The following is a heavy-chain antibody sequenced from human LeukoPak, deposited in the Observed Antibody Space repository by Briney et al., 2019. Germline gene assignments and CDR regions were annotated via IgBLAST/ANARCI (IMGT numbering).Heavy chain of an antibody. CDR2: ISANGGTT. Sequence: GGSLRLSCAASGFTFSRYAMHWVRQAPGKGLEYVSAISANGGTTYYANSVKDRFTISRDNSKNTLYLQMGSLRADDMAVYYCARSWIPVIGSRLVCDQWGQGILVTVAS. V-gene: IGHV3-64*01. J-gene: IGHJ4*02. CDR1: GFTFSRYA. CDR3: ARSWIPVIGSRLVCDQ. D-gene: IGHD2-21*01.